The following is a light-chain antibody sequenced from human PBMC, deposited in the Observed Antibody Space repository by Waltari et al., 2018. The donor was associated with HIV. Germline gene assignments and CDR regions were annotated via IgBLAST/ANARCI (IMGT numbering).Light chain of an antibody. J-gene: IGLJ2*01. CDR2: DGS. Sequence: QSALTQPASVSGSPGQSITISCTGTSSDVGSYNVVSWYQQNPGKAPKLMISDGSKRPSGVSNRFSGSKSCNTASLPISGLQAEDEADYYCCSYAGSSTLVFGGGTKLTVL. V-gene: IGLV2-23*01. CDR3: CSYAGSSTLV. CDR1: SSDVGSYNV.